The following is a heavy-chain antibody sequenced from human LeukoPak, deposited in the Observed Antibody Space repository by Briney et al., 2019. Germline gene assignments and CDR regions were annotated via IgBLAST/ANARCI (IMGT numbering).Heavy chain of an antibody. CDR1: GYTFTGYY. D-gene: IGHD2-2*01. CDR2: INPNSGGT. Sequence: GTSVKVSCKASGYTFTGYYMHWVRQAPGQGLEWMGWINPNSGGTNYAQKFQGRVTMTRDTSISTAYMELSRLRSDDTAVYYCAREIVVVPAACIDYWGQGTLVTVSS. V-gene: IGHV1-2*02. CDR3: AREIVVVPAACIDY. J-gene: IGHJ4*02.